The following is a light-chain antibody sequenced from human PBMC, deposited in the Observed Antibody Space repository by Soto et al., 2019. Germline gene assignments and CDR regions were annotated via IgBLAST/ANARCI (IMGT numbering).Light chain of an antibody. CDR1: QSIRNY. V-gene: IGKV1-39*01. CDR3: QQRYVSPHT. Sequence: DIQMTQSPSSLSASVGDRVTVTCRASQSIRNYLNWYQQKPGKAPKLLIYAASSLKSGVPSRFSGSRSGTDVTLTLISLQPEDFAAYYCQQRYVSPHTCGQGTQLQ. J-gene: IGKJ2*01. CDR2: AAS.